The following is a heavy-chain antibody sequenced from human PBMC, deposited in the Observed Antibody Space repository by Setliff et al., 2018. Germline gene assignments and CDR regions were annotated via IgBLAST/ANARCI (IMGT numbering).Heavy chain of an antibody. V-gene: IGHV7-4-1*02. J-gene: IGHJ4*02. Sequence: ASVKVSCKASGYTFSSYAMNWVRQAPGQGLEWMGWINTNTGNPTYAQGFTGRFVFSLDTSVSTAYLQISSLKAEDTAVYYCARAWYYNFWSGSQIEYWGQGTLVTVSS. CDR1: GYTFSSYA. D-gene: IGHD3-3*01. CDR3: ARAWYYNFWSGSQIEY. CDR2: INTNTGNP.